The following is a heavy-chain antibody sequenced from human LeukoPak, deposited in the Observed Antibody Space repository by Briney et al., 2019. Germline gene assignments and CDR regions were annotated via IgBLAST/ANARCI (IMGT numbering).Heavy chain of an antibody. V-gene: IGHV4-34*01. J-gene: IGHJ5*02. D-gene: IGHD6-19*01. CDR2: INRSGST. Sequence: PSETLSLTCDVYGGSFRGYYWSWIRQPPGKGLEWIGEINRSGSTNYNPSLKSRVTISVDTSKNQFSLKLSSVTAAADTAVYYCARDRRSGWHLPYGFDPWGQGTLVTVSS. CDR1: GGSFRGYY. CDR3: ARDRRSGWHLPYGFDP.